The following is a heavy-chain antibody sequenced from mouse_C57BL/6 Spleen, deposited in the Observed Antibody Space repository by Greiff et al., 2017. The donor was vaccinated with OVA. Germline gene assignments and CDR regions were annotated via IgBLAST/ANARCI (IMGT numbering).Heavy chain of an antibody. Sequence: QVQLQQSGAELARPGASVKLSCKASGYTFTSYGISWVKQRTGQGLEWIGEIYPRSGNTYYNEKFKGKATLTADKSSSTAYMELRSLTSEDSAVYFCARGDYYGVFAYWGQGTLVTVSA. V-gene: IGHV1-81*01. CDR2: IYPRSGNT. J-gene: IGHJ3*01. D-gene: IGHD2-1*01. CDR1: GYTFTSYG. CDR3: ARGDYYGVFAY.